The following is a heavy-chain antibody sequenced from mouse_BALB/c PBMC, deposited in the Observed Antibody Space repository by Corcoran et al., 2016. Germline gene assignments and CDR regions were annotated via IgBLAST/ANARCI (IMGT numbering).Heavy chain of an antibody. Sequence: EVQLQQSGAELVKPGASVKLSCTASGFNIKDTYMHWVKQRPEQGLEWIGRIDPANGNTKYDPKFQGKATITADTSSNTAYLQLSSLTSEDTAVYYCARHYRYDGFAYWGQGTLVTVSA. CDR1: GFNIKDTY. V-gene: IGHV14-3*02. J-gene: IGHJ3*01. CDR2: IDPANGNT. CDR3: ARHYRYDGFAY. D-gene: IGHD2-14*01.